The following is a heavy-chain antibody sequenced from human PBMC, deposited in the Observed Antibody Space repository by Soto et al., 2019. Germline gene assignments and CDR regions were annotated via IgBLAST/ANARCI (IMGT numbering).Heavy chain of an antibody. Sequence: GGSLRLSCAASGFTFSSYGMHWVRQAPGKGLEWVAVISYDGSNKYYADSVKGRFTISRDNSKNTLYLQMNSLRAEDTAVYYCAKTPFALSGTGDDYWGQGTLVTVSS. CDR1: GFTFSSYG. CDR2: ISYDGSNK. D-gene: IGHD2-8*02. V-gene: IGHV3-30*18. J-gene: IGHJ4*02. CDR3: AKTPFALSGTGDDY.